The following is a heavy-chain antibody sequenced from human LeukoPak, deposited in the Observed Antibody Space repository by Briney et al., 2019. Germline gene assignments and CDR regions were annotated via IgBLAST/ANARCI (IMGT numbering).Heavy chain of an antibody. CDR2: ISHSVSP. Sequence: SETLSLTCGVYGGPFRGFFWSWIRQAPGKGLEWIGEISHSVSPNYNPPLKSRLSISVDTSKSQISLRLTSVTAADTGEYYCARGIFYGGRNQYIWFDLWGQGTLVTVSS. D-gene: IGHD4-23*01. V-gene: IGHV4-34*01. CDR1: GGPFRGFF. J-gene: IGHJ5*02. CDR3: ARGIFYGGRNQYIWFDL.